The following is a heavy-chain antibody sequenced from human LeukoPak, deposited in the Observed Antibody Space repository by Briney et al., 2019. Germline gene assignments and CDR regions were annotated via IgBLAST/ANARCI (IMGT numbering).Heavy chain of an antibody. D-gene: IGHD1-26*01. CDR1: GYNFPNYW. CDR2: IYPGDSDT. Sequence: GESLKISCKGSGYNFPNYWIGWVRQMPGKGLEWMGIIYPGDSDTRYSPSFQGQVTISADKSISTAYLQWSSLKASDTAMYYCARHRGVVVGATDYYYYYMDVWGKGTTVTVSS. J-gene: IGHJ6*03. V-gene: IGHV5-51*01. CDR3: ARHRGVVVGATDYYYYYMDV.